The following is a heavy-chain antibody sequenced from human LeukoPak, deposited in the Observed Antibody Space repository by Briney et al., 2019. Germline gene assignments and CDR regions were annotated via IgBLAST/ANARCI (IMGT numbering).Heavy chain of an antibody. V-gene: IGHV4-38-2*02. D-gene: IGHD4-23*01. CDR2: IYHSGST. J-gene: IGHJ4*02. CDR1: GYSISSGYY. CDR3: ARGSEFYGGNSGDY. Sequence: SETLSLTCTVSGYSISSGYYWGWIRQPPGKGLEWIGSIYHSGSTYYNPSLKSRVTISVDTSKNQFSLKLSSVTAADTAVYYCARGSEFYGGNSGDYWGQGTLVTVSS.